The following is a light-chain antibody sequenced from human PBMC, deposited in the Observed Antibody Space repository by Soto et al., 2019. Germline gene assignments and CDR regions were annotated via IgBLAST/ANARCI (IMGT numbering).Light chain of an antibody. CDR3: SSFTTTPLVV. CDR1: SSDVGGYKY. CDR2: EVS. Sequence: QSVLTQPASVSGSPGQSITISCTGTSSDVGGYKYVSWYQQHPGKAPKLMIYEVSNRPSGVSNRFSGSKSGNTASLTISGLQAEDESDYYCSSFTTTPLVVFGGGTKLTVL. J-gene: IGLJ2*01. V-gene: IGLV2-14*01.